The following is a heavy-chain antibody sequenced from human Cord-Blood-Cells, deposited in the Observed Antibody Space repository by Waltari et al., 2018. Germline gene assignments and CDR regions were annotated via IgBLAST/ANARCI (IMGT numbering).Heavy chain of an antibody. CDR3: ARRGYSYGYFDY. Sequence: QLQLQESGPGLVKPSETLPLTCTVSGGPIRHRSSYCAWIRPPPGQGLEWIGSIYYSGSTYYNPSLKSRVTISVDTSKNQFSLKLSSVTAADTAVYYCARRGYSYGYFDYWGQGTLVTVSS. D-gene: IGHD5-18*01. J-gene: IGHJ4*02. CDR1: GGPIRHRSSY. V-gene: IGHV4-39*01. CDR2: IYYSGST.